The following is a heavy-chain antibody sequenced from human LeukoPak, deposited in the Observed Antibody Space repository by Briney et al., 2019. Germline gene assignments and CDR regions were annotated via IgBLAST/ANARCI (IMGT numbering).Heavy chain of an antibody. J-gene: IGHJ5*02. CDR2: ISGSSEGT. CDR1: GFTFSTYA. CDR3: AKGSDYNLYFDP. D-gene: IGHD1-26*01. V-gene: IGHV3-23*01. Sequence: GGSLRLSCAASGFTFSTYAMNWVRQAPGKGLEWVSTISGSSEGTYYADSVKGRFTISRDSSKDTVYLQMDSLRAEDTAVYYCAKGSDYNLYFDPWGQGALVTVSS.